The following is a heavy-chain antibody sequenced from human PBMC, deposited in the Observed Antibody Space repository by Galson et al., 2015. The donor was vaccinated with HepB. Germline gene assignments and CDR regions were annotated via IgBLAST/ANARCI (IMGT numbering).Heavy chain of an antibody. CDR3: AKDITGGYVRAFDI. CDR1: GFTFDDYA. Sequence: SLRLSCAASGFTFDDYAMHWVRQAPGKGLEWVSGISWNSGSIGYADSVKGRFTISRDNAKNSLYLQMNSLRAEDTALYYCAKDITGGYVRAFDIWGQGTMVTVSS. CDR2: ISWNSGSI. J-gene: IGHJ3*02. D-gene: IGHD6-25*01. V-gene: IGHV3-9*01.